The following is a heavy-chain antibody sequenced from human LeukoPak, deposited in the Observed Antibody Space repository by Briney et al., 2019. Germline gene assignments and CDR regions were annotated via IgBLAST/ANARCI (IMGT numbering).Heavy chain of an antibody. CDR3: AKPISGGLAVTADWFHP. J-gene: IGHJ5*01. CDR1: GFAFSFYA. D-gene: IGHD6-19*01. Sequence: GGSLRLSCAASGFAFSFYAMSWLRQPPGKGLEWVSTINANSGTTSYAASVRGRFAISRDNSKNTLYLQVNTLRADDTATYYCAKPISGGLAVTADWFHPWGQGTLVVVSS. CDR2: INANSGTT. V-gene: IGHV3-23*01.